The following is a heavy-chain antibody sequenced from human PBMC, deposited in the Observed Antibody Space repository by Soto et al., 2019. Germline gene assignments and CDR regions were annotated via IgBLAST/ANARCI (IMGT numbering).Heavy chain of an antibody. CDR1: GYSISSSNW. J-gene: IGHJ4*02. CDR2: IYYSGST. D-gene: IGHD2-15*01. V-gene: IGHV4-28*01. CDR3: VLGGRSVVAVDY. Sequence: NPSETLSLTCAVSGYSISSSNWWGWIRQPPGKGLEWIGYIYYSGSTYYNPSLKSRVTMSVDTSKNQFSLKLSSVTAVDTAVYYCVLGGRSVVAVDYWGQGALVTVSS.